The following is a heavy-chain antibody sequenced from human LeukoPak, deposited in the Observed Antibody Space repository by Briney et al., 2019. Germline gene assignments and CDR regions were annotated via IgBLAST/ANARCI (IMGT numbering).Heavy chain of an antibody. V-gene: IGHV1-69*01. J-gene: IGHJ4*02. CDR2: IIPIFGTA. CDR3: AKDRFPYYYASGSYAGLLGDY. D-gene: IGHD3-10*01. CDR1: GGTFSSYA. Sequence: GASVKVSCKASGGTFSSYAISWVRQAPGQGLEWMGGIIPIFGTANYAQKFQGRVTITADESTSTAYMELSSLRAEDTAVYYCAKDRFPYYYASGSYAGLLGDYWGQGTLVTVSS.